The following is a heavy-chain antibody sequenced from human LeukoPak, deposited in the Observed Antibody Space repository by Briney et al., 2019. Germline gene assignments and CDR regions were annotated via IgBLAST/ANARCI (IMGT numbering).Heavy chain of an antibody. CDR2: IYYSGST. D-gene: IGHD3-22*01. CDR1: SGSISSYY. CDR3: ARALGSSGSPGY. Sequence: PSETLSLTCTASSGSISSYYWNWIRQPPGKGLEWIGYIYYSGSTSYNPSLKSRVTISVDTSENQFSLNLSSVTAADTAVYYCARALGSSGSPGYWGQGTLVTVSS. J-gene: IGHJ4*02. V-gene: IGHV4-59*01.